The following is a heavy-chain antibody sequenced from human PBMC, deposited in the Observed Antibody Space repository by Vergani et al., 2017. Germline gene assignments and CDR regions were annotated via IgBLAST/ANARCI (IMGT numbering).Heavy chain of an antibody. CDR3: ATASWAQLWVLKH. V-gene: IGHV7-4-1*02. J-gene: IGHJ4*01. CDR1: GHTFSNYE. CDR2: INTKTGNP. Sequence: QVQLVQSGSELKKPGASVKVSCKTSGHTFSNYEMNWVRQAPGQRLEWMGWINTKTGNPTYAQDFTGRFVFSLDTSVSTAYLEINNLQPEDSAVYFCATASWAQLWVLKHWGQEHGSPSPQ. D-gene: IGHD5-24*01.